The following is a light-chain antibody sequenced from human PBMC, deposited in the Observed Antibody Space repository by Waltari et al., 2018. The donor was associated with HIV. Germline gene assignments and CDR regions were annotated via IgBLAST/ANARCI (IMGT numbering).Light chain of an antibody. CDR1: RNILYNSDNKNY. CDR2: WGS. J-gene: IGKJ4*01. V-gene: IGKV4-1*01. Sequence: DIIMTQSPDSLAVSLGERVTINCKSSRNILYNSDNKNYLAWYQQKAGQAPRVLISWGSTRPLGVPSSIRTFGVPERFSGSGSGTNFSLTISSLQEDDVAVYYCQQYYSLPPTFGGGTRVERK. CDR3: QQYYSLPPT.